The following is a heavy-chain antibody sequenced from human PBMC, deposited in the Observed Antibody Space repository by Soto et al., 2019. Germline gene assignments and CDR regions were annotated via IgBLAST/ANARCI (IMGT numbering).Heavy chain of an antibody. V-gene: IGHV4-39*01. J-gene: IGHJ4*02. Sequence: QVQLQESGPGLVKPSETLSLTCTVSGGSISSSRYYWGWIRQPPGKVLEWIGTIYYTGSTYYNPSLKSRVTIDVDTSKNQFSLKLGSVTAADTAVYWWARRSNVAWSFDAWGQGTLVTVSS. CDR1: GGSISSSRYY. CDR3: ARRSNVAWSFDA. D-gene: IGHD3-3*01. CDR2: IYYTGST.